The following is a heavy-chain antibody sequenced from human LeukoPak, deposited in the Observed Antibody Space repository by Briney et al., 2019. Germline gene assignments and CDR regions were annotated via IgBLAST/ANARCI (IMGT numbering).Heavy chain of an antibody. CDR3: ASVSSIAARPDYFDY. CDR2: IYYSGST. CDR1: GGSISSHY. V-gene: IGHV4-59*11. D-gene: IGHD6-6*01. Sequence: SETLSLTCTVSGGSISSHYWSWIRQPPGKGLEWIGYIYYSGSTNYNPSLKSRVTISVDTSKNQFSLKLSSVTAADTAVYYCASVSSIAARPDYFDYWGQGTLATVSS. J-gene: IGHJ4*02.